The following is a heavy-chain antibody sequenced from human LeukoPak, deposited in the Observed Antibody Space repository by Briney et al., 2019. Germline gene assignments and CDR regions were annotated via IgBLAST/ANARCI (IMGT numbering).Heavy chain of an antibody. CDR1: GFTFSSYA. Sequence: GGSLRLSCAASGFTFSSYAMSWVRQDPGKGLEWVSAISGSGGSTYYADSVKGRFTISRDNSKNTLYPQMNSLRAEDTAVYYCAKVDKQWLAFDYWGQGTLVTVSS. J-gene: IGHJ4*02. D-gene: IGHD6-19*01. CDR2: ISGSGGST. CDR3: AKVDKQWLAFDY. V-gene: IGHV3-23*01.